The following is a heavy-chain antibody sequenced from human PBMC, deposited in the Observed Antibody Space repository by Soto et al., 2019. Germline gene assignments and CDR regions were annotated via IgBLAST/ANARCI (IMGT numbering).Heavy chain of an antibody. Sequence: QVQLVESGGGVVQPGRSLRLSCAASGFTFSSYGMHWVRQAPGKGLEWVAVISYDGSNKYYADSVKGRFTISRDNSKNTLYLQMNSLRAEDTAVYYCAKDSSHYYGPSTWGQGTLVTVSS. D-gene: IGHD3-10*01. V-gene: IGHV3-30*18. CDR3: AKDSSHYYGPST. CDR1: GFTFSSYG. CDR2: ISYDGSNK. J-gene: IGHJ4*02.